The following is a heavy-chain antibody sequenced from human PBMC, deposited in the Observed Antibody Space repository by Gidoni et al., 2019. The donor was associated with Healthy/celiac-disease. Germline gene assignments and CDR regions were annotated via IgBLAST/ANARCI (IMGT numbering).Heavy chain of an antibody. CDR2: MNPISGNT. CDR3: ARESGAVAVTRWFDP. CDR1: GYTYNSYD. D-gene: IGHD6-19*01. Sequence: QVQLVQAGAEVKKPGASVKGSCKASGYTYNSYDTHSVRQATGQGLEWMGCMNPISGNTGYAQKLQGRVTMTRNTSISTAYMELSSLRSEDTAVYYCARESGAVAVTRWFDPWGQGTLVTVSS. J-gene: IGHJ5*02. V-gene: IGHV1-8*01.